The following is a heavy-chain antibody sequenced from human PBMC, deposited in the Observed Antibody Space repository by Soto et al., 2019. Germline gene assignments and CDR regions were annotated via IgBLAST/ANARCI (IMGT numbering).Heavy chain of an antibody. CDR2: ISGSSDYI. V-gene: IGHV3-21*06. J-gene: IGHJ4*02. CDR3: ARDPSGSLPGFDY. D-gene: IGHD3-3*01. Sequence: PGGSLRLSCAASGFTFSIYTINWVRQAQGKGLEWVSCISGSSDYIKYADSVKGRFTISRDNAKNTLYLQMNSLRVEDTAVYFCARDPSGSLPGFDYRGQGTLVTVSS. CDR1: GFTFSIYT.